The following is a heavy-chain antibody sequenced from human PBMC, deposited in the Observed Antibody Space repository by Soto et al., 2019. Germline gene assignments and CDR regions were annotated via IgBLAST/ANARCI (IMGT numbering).Heavy chain of an antibody. CDR3: ASSRGDYGYFDY. V-gene: IGHV1-69*02. D-gene: IGHD4-17*01. J-gene: IGHJ4*02. Sequence: QVQLVQSGAEVKKPGSSVKVSCKASGGTFSSYTISWVRQAPGQGLEWMGRIIPILGIANYAQKFQGRVTITADKSTSTAYMELSSLRPEDTAVYYCASSRGDYGYFDYWGQGTLVTVSS. CDR2: IIPILGIA. CDR1: GGTFSSYT.